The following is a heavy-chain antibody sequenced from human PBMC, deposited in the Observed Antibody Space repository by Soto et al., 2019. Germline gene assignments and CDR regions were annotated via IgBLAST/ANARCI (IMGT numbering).Heavy chain of an antibody. Sequence: QVVLVQSGAEVRKPGASVKVSCKASGYRFTDYYIHWVRQAPGQGPEWMGWVNPKRDDAVYAQKFQGWVTMTRDTATTTAYLEVNSLKSDDTAVYYCARDPGIPGRYWYFDLWGRGTLVTVSS. CDR2: VNPKRDDA. J-gene: IGHJ2*01. CDR3: ARDPGIPGRYWYFDL. V-gene: IGHV1-2*04. CDR1: GYRFTDYY. D-gene: IGHD1-20*01.